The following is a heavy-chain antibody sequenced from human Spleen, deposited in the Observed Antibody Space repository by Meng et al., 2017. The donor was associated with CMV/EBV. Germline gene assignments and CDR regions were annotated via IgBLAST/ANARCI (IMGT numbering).Heavy chain of an antibody. CDR2: ISWNSGSI. V-gene: IGHV3-9*01. CDR1: GFTFDDFA. Sequence: GGSLRLSCAASGFTFDDFAMHWVRQAPGKGLEWVSGISWNSGSIGYADSVKGRFTISRDNAKNSLYLQMNSLRAEDTAVYYCARDYYDFWSGYGYWGQGTLVTVSS. J-gene: IGHJ4*02. D-gene: IGHD3-3*01. CDR3: ARDYYDFWSGYGY.